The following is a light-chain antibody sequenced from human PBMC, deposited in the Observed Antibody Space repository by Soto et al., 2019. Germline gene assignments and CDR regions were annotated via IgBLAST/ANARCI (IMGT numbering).Light chain of an antibody. CDR2: DSS. Sequence: EIVLTQSPATLSLSPGERATLSCRASQTVGNNLAWYQQRPGQAPRLLIYDSSSRATGIPARFSGSGSGTDFTLTISSLDPEDFAVYYCQQHSNWPLTFGGGTQVDIK. V-gene: IGKV3-11*01. CDR3: QQHSNWPLT. CDR1: QTVGNN. J-gene: IGKJ4*01.